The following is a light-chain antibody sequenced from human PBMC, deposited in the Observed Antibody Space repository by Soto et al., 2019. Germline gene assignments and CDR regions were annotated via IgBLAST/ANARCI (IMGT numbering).Light chain of an antibody. J-gene: IGKJ5*01. CDR1: QSFRGL. CDR3: QQRHMWPIT. CDR2: DAY. Sequence: EVVLTQSPVTLSLSPGERATLSCRASQSFRGLLAWYQQKPGQAPRLLIYDAYNRATGIPPRFSGSGSGTDCTLTSSRLEPEDSAVYYGQQRHMWPITFGQGTRLEIK. V-gene: IGKV3-11*01.